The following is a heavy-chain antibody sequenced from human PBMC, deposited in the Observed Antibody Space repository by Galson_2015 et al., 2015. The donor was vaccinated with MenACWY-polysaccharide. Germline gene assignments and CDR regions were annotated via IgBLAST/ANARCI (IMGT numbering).Heavy chain of an antibody. J-gene: IGHJ3*02. V-gene: IGHV3-7*03. Sequence: SLRLSCAASGFTFSSYWMSWVRQAPGKGLEWMANINKDGSEKYYVDSVKGRFTISRDNAKNSLYLQMNSLRAEDTAVYYCAKYGSGSRTAFEIWGQGTMVTVSS. CDR1: GFTFSSYW. CDR2: INKDGSEK. CDR3: AKYGSGSRTAFEI. D-gene: IGHD3-10*01.